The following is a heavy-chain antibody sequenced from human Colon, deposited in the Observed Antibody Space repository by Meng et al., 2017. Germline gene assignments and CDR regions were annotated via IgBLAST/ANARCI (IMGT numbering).Heavy chain of an antibody. CDR2: INRGGENT. Sequence: GESLKISCAASGFSFSNYGMYWVRQAPGKGLEWVSTINRGGENTHYADSVKGRFTISRDNSKNTLYLQMNSLRVEDTAIYYCAKDLVYSDGWTTPTNDDYWGQGTLVTVSS. CDR3: AKDLVYSDGWTTPTNDDY. V-gene: IGHV3-23*01. CDR1: GFSFSNYG. D-gene: IGHD6-19*01. J-gene: IGHJ4*02.